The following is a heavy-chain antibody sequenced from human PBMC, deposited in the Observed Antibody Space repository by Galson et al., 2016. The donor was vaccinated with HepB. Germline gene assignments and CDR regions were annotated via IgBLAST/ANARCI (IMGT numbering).Heavy chain of an antibody. V-gene: IGHV1-8*01. Sequence: SVKVSCKASGYTFSSYDITWVRQATGQGLEWMGWMNPNSANTGYAQHFQGRVTMTRDSSISTAYMELSSLKTEDTAVYYCAKSGVNTLGAFDVWGQGTMLTVSS. CDR3: AKSGVNTLGAFDV. D-gene: IGHD4/OR15-4a*01. J-gene: IGHJ3*01. CDR2: MNPNSANT. CDR1: GYTFSSYD.